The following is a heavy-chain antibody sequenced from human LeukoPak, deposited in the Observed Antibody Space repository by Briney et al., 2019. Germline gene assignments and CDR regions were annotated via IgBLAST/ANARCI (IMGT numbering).Heavy chain of an antibody. J-gene: IGHJ4*02. CDR2: INQDGTVE. CDR1: GFTISNYW. D-gene: IGHD3-10*01. CDR3: ARDCCASGSLDY. V-gene: IGHV3-7*04. Sequence: GGSLRLSCAASGFTISNYWMNWVRQAPGEGLEWVADINQDGTVEHYVDSVKGRFTISRDNAKNSLYLQMNTLRAEDTAVYYCARDCCASGSLDYWGEGALVTVSS.